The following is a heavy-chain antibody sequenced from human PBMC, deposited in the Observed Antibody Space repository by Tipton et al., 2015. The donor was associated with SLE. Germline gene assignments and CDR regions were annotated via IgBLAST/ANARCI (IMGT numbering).Heavy chain of an antibody. CDR2: ISYDGSNK. J-gene: IGHJ6*02. D-gene: IGHD6-13*01. CDR1: GFNFNIYA. Sequence: SLRLSCAASGFNFNIYAMHWVRQAPGKGLEWVAVISYDGSNKYYADSVKGRFTISRDNSKNTLYLQMNSLRAEDTAVYYCARDQEGIAAHPGMDVWGQGTTVTVSS. CDR3: ARDQEGIAAHPGMDV. V-gene: IGHV3-30*04.